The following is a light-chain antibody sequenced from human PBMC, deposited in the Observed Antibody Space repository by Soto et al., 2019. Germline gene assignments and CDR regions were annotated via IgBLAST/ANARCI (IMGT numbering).Light chain of an antibody. CDR3: QQYDNRPPFT. CDR1: QSVSSN. Sequence: EIAMTQSPATLSVSPGERAILSCRTSQSVSSNLAWYQQKPGLPPRLLIYGASTRATGIPATFSGSGSGTEFTLTISSLRSEDFAVYYCQQYDNRPPFTFGPGTKVDI. V-gene: IGKV3-15*01. CDR2: GAS. J-gene: IGKJ3*01.